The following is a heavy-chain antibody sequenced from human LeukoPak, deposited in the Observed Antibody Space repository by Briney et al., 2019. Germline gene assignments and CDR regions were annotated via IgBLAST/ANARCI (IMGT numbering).Heavy chain of an antibody. CDR3: ARTTDYSSGFDY. D-gene: IGHD6-19*01. CDR1: GFTFSSYG. CDR2: ISYDGSNK. J-gene: IGHJ4*02. V-gene: IGHV3-30*03. Sequence: GRSLRLSCAASGFTFSSYGMHWVRQAPGKGLEWVAVISYDGSNKYYADSVKGRFTISRDNSKNTLYLQMNSLRAEDTAVYYCARTTDYSSGFDYWGQGTLVTVSS.